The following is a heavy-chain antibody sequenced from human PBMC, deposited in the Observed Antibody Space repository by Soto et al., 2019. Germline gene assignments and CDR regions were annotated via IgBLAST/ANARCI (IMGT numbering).Heavy chain of an antibody. CDR1: GGSFSGYY. V-gene: IGHV4-34*01. CDR3: ARITPDIILVPGAIALDY. D-gene: IGHD2-2*01. J-gene: IGHJ4*02. Sequence: SETLSLTCTVYGGSFSGYYWSWIRQPPGKGLEWIGEINHSGSTNYNPSLKSRVTISVDTSKNQFSLNLRSVTAADTAVYYCARITPDIILVPGAIALDYWGQGTLVTVSS. CDR2: INHSGST.